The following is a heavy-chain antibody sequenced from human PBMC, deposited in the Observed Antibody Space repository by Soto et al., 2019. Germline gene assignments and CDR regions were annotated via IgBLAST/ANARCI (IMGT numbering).Heavy chain of an antibody. D-gene: IGHD3-9*01. V-gene: IGHV1-2*04. Sequence: ASVKVSCKASGYTFTGYYMHWVRQAPGQGLEWMGWINPNSGGTNYAQKFQGWVTMTGDTSISTAYMELSRLRSDDTAVYYCARARVSLSYDILTGPPNYCYGMDVWGQGTTVTVSS. J-gene: IGHJ6*02. CDR3: ARARVSLSYDILTGPPNYCYGMDV. CDR1: GYTFTGYY. CDR2: INPNSGGT.